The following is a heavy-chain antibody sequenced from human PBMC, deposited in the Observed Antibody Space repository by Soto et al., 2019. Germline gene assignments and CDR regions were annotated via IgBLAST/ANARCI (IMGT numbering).Heavy chain of an antibody. D-gene: IGHD3-10*01. CDR3: ARFGGGLDV. V-gene: IGHV4-4*02. Sequence: WETLSLTCAVSGGSISGINWWYWIRQPPGKGLEWIGEIYHSGSTHYNPSLKSRLTISVDKSKNQFSLKLSSVTAADTAVYYCARFGGGLDVWGQGTTVTV. CDR2: IYHSGST. CDR1: GGSISGINW. J-gene: IGHJ6*02.